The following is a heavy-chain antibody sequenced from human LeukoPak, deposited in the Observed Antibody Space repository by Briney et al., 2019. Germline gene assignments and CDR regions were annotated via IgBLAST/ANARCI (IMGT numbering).Heavy chain of an antibody. D-gene: IGHD6-6*01. V-gene: IGHV4-38-2*01. J-gene: IGHJ4*02. CDR3: ARRRGGSDYVDY. CDR1: GYSLSSGYK. CDR2: IYHSGST. Sequence: PSETLSLTCAVSGYSLSSGYKWDWIRQSPGNGLEWIGGIYHSGSTYHNPSLKSRVTILVDTSKNQLSLNLSYVTAADTAVYYCARRRGGSDYVDYWGQGTLVTVSS.